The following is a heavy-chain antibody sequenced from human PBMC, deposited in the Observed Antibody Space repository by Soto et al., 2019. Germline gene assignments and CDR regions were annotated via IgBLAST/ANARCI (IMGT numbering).Heavy chain of an antibody. V-gene: IGHV3-48*01. CDR3: ARASGQLFPGWFDP. CDR2: ISSSSSTI. D-gene: IGHD6-13*01. J-gene: IGHJ5*02. Sequence: EVQLVESGGGLVQPGGSLRLSCAASGFTFSSYSMNWVRQAPGKGLEWVSYISSSSSTIYYADSVKGRFTISRDNAKNTLYLQMNSLRAEDTAVYYCARASGQLFPGWFDPWGQGTLVTVSS. CDR1: GFTFSSYS.